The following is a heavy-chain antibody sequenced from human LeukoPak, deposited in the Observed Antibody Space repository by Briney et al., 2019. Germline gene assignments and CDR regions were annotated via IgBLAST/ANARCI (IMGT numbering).Heavy chain of an antibody. CDR3: AKVSVWYTKGSYGY. Sequence: ASLRLSCAASGFTFSSYAMSWVRQAPGKGLEWVSAISGSGGSTYYADSVKGRFTISRDNSKNTLYLQMNSLRAEDTAVYYCAKVSVWYTKGSYGYWGQGTLVTVSS. D-gene: IGHD3-16*01. CDR1: GFTFSSYA. V-gene: IGHV3-23*01. CDR2: ISGSGGST. J-gene: IGHJ4*02.